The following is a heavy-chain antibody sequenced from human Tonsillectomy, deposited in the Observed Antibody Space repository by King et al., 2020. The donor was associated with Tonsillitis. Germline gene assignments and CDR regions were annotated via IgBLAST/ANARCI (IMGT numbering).Heavy chain of an antibody. J-gene: IGHJ4*02. CDR1: GFTFSLYG. CDR3: ADQSGLGTYSPYPFVY. Sequence: VQLVESGGGVVQPGGSLRLSCAASGFTFSLYGMHWVRQAPGKGLEWVAFIRYDGTNKYYADSVKGRFTISRDNSKNTLYLQMDSLRPEDTAVYYCADQSGLGTYSPYPFVYWGQGTLVTVSS. V-gene: IGHV3-30*02. CDR2: IRYDGTNK. D-gene: IGHD3-10*01.